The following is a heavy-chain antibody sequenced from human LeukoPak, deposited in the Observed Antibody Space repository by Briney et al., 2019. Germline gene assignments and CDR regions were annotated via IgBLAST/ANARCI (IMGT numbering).Heavy chain of an antibody. V-gene: IGHV1-69*05. CDR3: ARAFTMVRGVIGYYYMDV. D-gene: IGHD3-10*01. CDR2: IIPIFGTA. CDR1: GGTFSSYA. J-gene: IGHJ6*03. Sequence: ASVKVSCKASGGTFSSYAISWVRQAPGQGLEWMGGIIPIFGTANYAQKFQGRVTITTDESTSTAYMELSSLRSEDTAVYYCARAFTMVRGVIGYYYMDVWGKGTTDTVSS.